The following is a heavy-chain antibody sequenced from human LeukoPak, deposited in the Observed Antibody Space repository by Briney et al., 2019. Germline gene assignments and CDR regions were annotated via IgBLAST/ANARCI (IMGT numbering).Heavy chain of an antibody. Sequence: PSETLSLTCTVSGYSISSGYYWGWIRQPPGKGLEWIGRIFHSGSTYYNPSLKSRVSISVDTSKNQFSLKLSSVTAADTAVYYCAREDPHALFDYWGQGTLVTVSS. V-gene: IGHV4-38-2*02. CDR3: AREDPHALFDY. CDR1: GYSISSGYY. CDR2: IFHSGST. J-gene: IGHJ4*02.